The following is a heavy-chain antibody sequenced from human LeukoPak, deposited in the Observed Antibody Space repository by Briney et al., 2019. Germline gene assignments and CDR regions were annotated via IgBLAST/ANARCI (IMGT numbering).Heavy chain of an antibody. CDR1: GGSISSGSYY. D-gene: IGHD6-13*01. J-gene: IGHJ5*02. CDR2: IYTTGST. V-gene: IGHV4-61*02. CDR3: ARAYRSSWYANWFDP. Sequence: SQTLSLTCTVSGGSISSGSYYWRWIRQPAGRGLDWIGRIYTTGSTNYNPSLKSRVTISVDTSKNQLSLKLSSVTAADTAGYFCARAYRSSWYANWFDPWGQGTLVTVSS.